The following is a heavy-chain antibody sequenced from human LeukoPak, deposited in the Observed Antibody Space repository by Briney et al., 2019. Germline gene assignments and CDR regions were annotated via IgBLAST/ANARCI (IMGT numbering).Heavy chain of an antibody. V-gene: IGHV3-21*06. CDR1: GFTFRSYT. D-gene: IGHD5-12*01. CDR3: ATLDTVAASY. CDR2: ITSNGNNK. Sequence: PGGSLRLSCAASGFTFRSYTMNWVRHAPGKGLEWVSSITSNGNNKYYTDSVKGRFTISRDNANNSLYLQMSSLRAEDTAVYYCATLDTVAASYWGQGTLITVSS. J-gene: IGHJ4*02.